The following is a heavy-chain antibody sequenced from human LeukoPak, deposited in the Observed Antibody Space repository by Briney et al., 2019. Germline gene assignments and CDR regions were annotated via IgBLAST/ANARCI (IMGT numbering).Heavy chain of an antibody. D-gene: IGHD3-10*01. V-gene: IGHV1-24*01. CDR2: IDPEDGET. CDR3: ATLTASYYGSGSYGHY. J-gene: IGHJ4*02. CDR1: GYTLTELS. Sequence: ASVKVSCKVSGYTLTELSMHWVRQAPGKGLEWMGGIDPEDGETIYAQKFQGRVTMTEDTSTDTAYMELSSLRSEDTAVYYCATLTASYYGSGSYGHYWGQATLVTVSS.